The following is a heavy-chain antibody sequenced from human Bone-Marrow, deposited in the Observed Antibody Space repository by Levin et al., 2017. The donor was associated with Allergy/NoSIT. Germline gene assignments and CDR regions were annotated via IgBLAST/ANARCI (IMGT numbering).Heavy chain of an antibody. CDR3: AKDRNWKSGPHRGCEY. CDR2: ISYDGDKK. V-gene: IGHV3-30*04. CDR1: GFTFRSYS. J-gene: IGHJ4*02. Sequence: GGSLRLSCAASGFTFRSYSMHWVRQAPGKGLEWVAFISYDGDKKYYADSVKGRFTISRDDSKNTLYLEMNSLKPEDTAVYYCAKDRNWKSGPHRGCEYWGQGNLVTVSS. D-gene: IGHD1-20*01.